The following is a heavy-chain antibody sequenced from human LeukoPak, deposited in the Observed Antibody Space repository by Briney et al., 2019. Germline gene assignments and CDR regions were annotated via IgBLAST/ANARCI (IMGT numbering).Heavy chain of an antibody. D-gene: IGHD4-17*01. J-gene: IGHJ4*02. Sequence: SETLSLTCAVYGGSFSGYYWGWIRQPPGKGLEWIGEINHSGSTNYNPSLKSRVTISVDTSKNQFSLKLSSVTAADTAVYYCARGLYGDYFDYWGQGTLVTVSS. CDR1: GGSFSGYY. CDR3: ARGLYGDYFDY. CDR2: INHSGST. V-gene: IGHV4-34*01.